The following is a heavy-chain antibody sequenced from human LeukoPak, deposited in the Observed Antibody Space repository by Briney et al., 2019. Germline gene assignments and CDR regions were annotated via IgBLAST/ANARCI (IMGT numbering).Heavy chain of an antibody. CDR2: ISSSSSTI. CDR1: XXXXXXXX. V-gene: IGHV3-48*02. CDR3: ARESSGQWLNPDY. Sequence: GGSLRLSCAASXXXXXXXXXXXVXXXXXXXXXXVXYISSSSSTIYYADSVKGRFTISRDNAKNSLYLQMNSLRDEDTSVYYCARESSGQWLNPDYWGQGTLVTVSS. D-gene: IGHD6-19*01. J-gene: IGHJ4*02.